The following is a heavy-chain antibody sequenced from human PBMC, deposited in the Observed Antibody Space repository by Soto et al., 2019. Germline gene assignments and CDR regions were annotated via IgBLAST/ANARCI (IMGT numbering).Heavy chain of an antibody. CDR2: ISGSGGST. CDR1: GFTFSSYA. CDR3: AKGSSGWNESFAS. V-gene: IGHV3-23*01. D-gene: IGHD6-19*01. J-gene: IGHJ4*02. Sequence: EVQLLESGGGLVQPGGSLRLSCAASGFTFSSYAMSWVRQAPGKGLEWVSAISGSGGSTYYAASVKGGFTISRDNSKNRWYLKINGWRAENTAVYYGAKGSSGWNESFASWGQGPLVPASS.